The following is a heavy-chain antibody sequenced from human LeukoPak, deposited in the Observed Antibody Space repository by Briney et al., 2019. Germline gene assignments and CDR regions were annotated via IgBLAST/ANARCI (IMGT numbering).Heavy chain of an antibody. D-gene: IGHD6-13*01. CDR3: ARVMAAGTFPFDY. V-gene: IGHV3-53*01. CDR1: GFTFSSYV. Sequence: GGSLRLSCAASGFTFSSYVMSWVRQAPGKGLEWVSVIYSGGSTYYADSVKGRFTISRDNSKNTLYLQMNSLRAEDTAVYYCARVMAAGTFPFDYWGQGTLVTVSS. CDR2: IYSGGST. J-gene: IGHJ4*02.